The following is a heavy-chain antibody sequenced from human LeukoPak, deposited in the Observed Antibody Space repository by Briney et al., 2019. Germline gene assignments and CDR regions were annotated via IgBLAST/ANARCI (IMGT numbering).Heavy chain of an antibody. CDR1: GYTFTSYG. V-gene: IGHV1-18*01. CDR2: ISAYNGNT. J-gene: IGHJ4*02. Sequence: ASVKVSCKASGYTFTSYGISWVRQAPGQGLEWMGWISAYNGNTNYAQKLQGRVTMTTDTSTSTAYMEPRSLRSDDTAVYYCAREYYYDSSGYKPGDYWGQGTLVTVSS. D-gene: IGHD3-22*01. CDR3: AREYYYDSSGYKPGDY.